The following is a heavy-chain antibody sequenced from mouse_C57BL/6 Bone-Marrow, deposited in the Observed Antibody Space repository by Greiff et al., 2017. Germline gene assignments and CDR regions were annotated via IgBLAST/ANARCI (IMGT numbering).Heavy chain of an antibody. CDR3: TTGYGLFAY. J-gene: IGHJ3*01. V-gene: IGHV14-4*01. CDR2: IDPENGDT. D-gene: IGHD1-1*02. Sequence: DVKLVESGAELVRPGASVKLSCTASGFNIKDDYMHWVKQRPEQGLEWIGWIDPENGDTEYASKFQGKATITADTSSNTAYLQLSSLTSEDTAVYYCTTGYGLFAYWGQGTLVTVSA. CDR1: GFNIKDDY.